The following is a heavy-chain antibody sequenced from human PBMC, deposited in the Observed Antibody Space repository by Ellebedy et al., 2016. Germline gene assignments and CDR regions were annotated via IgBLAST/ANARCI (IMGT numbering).Heavy chain of an antibody. CDR3: AKDGRGTGTYYVSGMDV. CDR1: GFTFSSYA. CDR2: ISGSGTTT. D-gene: IGHD1-26*01. Sequence: GESLKISCAASGFTFSSYAMSWVRQAPGKGLEWVSSISGSGTTTYYEDSVKGRFIISRDNSKNTLYLQMSSLRGEDTAVYYCAKDGRGTGTYYVSGMDVWGQGTTVTVSS. V-gene: IGHV3-23*01. J-gene: IGHJ6*02.